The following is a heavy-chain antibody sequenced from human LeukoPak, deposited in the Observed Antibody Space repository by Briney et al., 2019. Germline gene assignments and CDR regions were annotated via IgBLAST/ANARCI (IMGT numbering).Heavy chain of an antibody. Sequence: PGGSLRLSCAASGFTFSSYAMHWVRQAPGKGLEWVAVISYDGSNKYYADSVKGRFTISRDNSKNTLYLQMNSLRAEDTAVYYCARSPLAYCGGDCYFPYFDYWGQGTLVTVSS. CDR1: GFTFSSYA. CDR2: ISYDGSNK. CDR3: ARSPLAYCGGDCYFPYFDY. D-gene: IGHD2-21*01. V-gene: IGHV3-30-3*01. J-gene: IGHJ4*02.